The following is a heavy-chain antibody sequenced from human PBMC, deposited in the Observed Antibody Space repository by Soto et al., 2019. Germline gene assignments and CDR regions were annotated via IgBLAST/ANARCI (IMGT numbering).Heavy chain of an antibody. CDR3: TTGKFYGDYGRY. CDR2: IKSKTDGGTT. D-gene: IGHD4-17*01. J-gene: IGHJ4*02. Sequence: PGGSLRLSCAASGFTFSNAWMSWVRQAPGKGLEWVGRIKSKTDGGTTDYAAPVKGRFTISRDDSKNTLYLQMNSLKTEDTAVYYCTTGKFYGDYGRYWGQGTLVTVSS. V-gene: IGHV3-15*01. CDR1: GFTFSNAW.